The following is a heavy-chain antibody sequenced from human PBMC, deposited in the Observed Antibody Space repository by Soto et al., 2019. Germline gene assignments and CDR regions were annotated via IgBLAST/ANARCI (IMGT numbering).Heavy chain of an antibody. D-gene: IGHD2-2*01. CDR2: ISYSGST. J-gene: IGHJ6*02. CDR3: ARAGYCRSTSCYGMDA. Sequence: PSETLSLTCTVSGGSISSGDYYWSWIRQPPGKGLEWIGYISYSGSTYYSPSLKSRVTISADTSKNRFSLNLSSVTAADTAVYYCARAGYCRSTSCYGMDAWGQGTTVTVSS. CDR1: GGSISSGDYY. V-gene: IGHV4-30-4*01.